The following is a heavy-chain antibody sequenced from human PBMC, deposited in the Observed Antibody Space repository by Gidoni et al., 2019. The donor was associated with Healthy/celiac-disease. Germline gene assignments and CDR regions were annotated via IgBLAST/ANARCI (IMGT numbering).Heavy chain of an antibody. J-gene: IGHJ5*02. V-gene: IGHV3-21*01. CDR3: ARDRIAAAPGWFDP. D-gene: IGHD6-13*01. Sequence: EVQLVESGGGLVKPGGSLRLSCAASGFTFSSYSMNWVRQAPGKGLEWVSSISSSSSYIYYADSVKGRFTISRDNAKNSLYLQMNSLRAEDTAVYYCARDRIAAAPGWFDPWGQGTLVTVSS. CDR2: ISSSSSYI. CDR1: GFTFSSYS.